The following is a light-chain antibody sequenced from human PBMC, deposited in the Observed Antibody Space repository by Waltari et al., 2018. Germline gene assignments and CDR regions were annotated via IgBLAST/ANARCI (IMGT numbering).Light chain of an antibody. Sequence: DIVMTPSPDSLAVSLGERATINCKSSRTVLYDSNNKNYLAWYQQKPCQPSNLLIDWASTRKSGVPDRFSGSGSGTDFTITVSTLQAEDVAVYYCHQYYNTPYSYGQGTKLEIK. J-gene: IGKJ2*03. CDR3: HQYYNTPYS. CDR2: WAS. CDR1: RTVLYDSNNKNY. V-gene: IGKV4-1*01.